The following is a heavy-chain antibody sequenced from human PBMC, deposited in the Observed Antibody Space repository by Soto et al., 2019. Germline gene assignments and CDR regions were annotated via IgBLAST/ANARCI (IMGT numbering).Heavy chain of an antibody. V-gene: IGHV3-30-3*01. D-gene: IGHD5-18*01. CDR3: AIGGETVMVLGYYYGMDV. CDR2: ISYDGNNK. CDR1: GFQFSRFA. Sequence: QAQLVESGGGVVQPGRSLRLSCAASGFQFSRFAMHWVRQAPGKGLEWVAVISYDGNNKYYADSVKGRFTISRDNSKNTLYLQMSSLRDDDTAVYYCAIGGETVMVLGYYYGMDVWGQGTTVTASS. J-gene: IGHJ6*02.